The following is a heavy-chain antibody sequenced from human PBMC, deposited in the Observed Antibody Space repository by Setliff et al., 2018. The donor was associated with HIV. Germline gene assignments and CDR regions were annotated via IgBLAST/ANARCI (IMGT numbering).Heavy chain of an antibody. J-gene: IGHJ4*02. Sequence: NPSETLSLTCTVSGGSISSYYWSWIRQPPGKGLEWIGYIYYSGGTNHNPSLKSRVTISADKSKNQFSLKLSSVTAADTAVYYCARGSSGWTFDYWGQGTLVTVSS. CDR3: ARGSSGWTFDY. CDR1: GGSISSYY. CDR2: IYYSGGT. D-gene: IGHD6-19*01. V-gene: IGHV4-59*01.